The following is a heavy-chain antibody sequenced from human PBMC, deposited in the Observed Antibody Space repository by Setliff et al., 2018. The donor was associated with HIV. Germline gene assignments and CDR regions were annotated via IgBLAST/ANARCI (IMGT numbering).Heavy chain of an antibody. CDR2: IYHSGST. CDR1: GYSISSGYY. J-gene: IGHJ1*01. CDR3: ARRRDGGNRAEYFQH. V-gene: IGHV4-38-2*01. Sequence: PSETLSLTCAVSGYSISSGYYWGWIRQPPGKGLEWIGSIYHSGSTYYNPSLKSRVTISVDTSKNQFSLKLSSVTAADTAVYYCARRRDGGNRAEYFQHWGQGTLVTVSS. D-gene: IGHD2-15*01.